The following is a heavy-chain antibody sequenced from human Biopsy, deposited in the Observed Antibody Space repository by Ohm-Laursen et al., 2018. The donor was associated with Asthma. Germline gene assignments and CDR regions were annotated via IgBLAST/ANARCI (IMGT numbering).Heavy chain of an antibody. J-gene: IGHJ6*02. CDR2: ISVYNGNT. Sequence: SVTVSCKTSGYTFNSAGITWVRQAPGQGLEWLGWISVYNGNTKVAQKLQDRVTMITDTSTSTAYMELRSLRSDDTAVYFCARAVDYSHYYGIDVWGQGTTVTVS. CDR1: GYTFNSAG. D-gene: IGHD3-10*01. V-gene: IGHV1-18*01. CDR3: ARAVDYSHYYGIDV.